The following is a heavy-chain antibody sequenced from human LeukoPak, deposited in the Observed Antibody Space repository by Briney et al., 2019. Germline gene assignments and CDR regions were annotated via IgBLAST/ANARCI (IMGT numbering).Heavy chain of an antibody. CDR2: MNPNSGNT. CDR3: ARSGSYYTARFDY. J-gene: IGHJ4*02. Sequence: ASVKVSCKASGYTFTNCDINWVRQATGQGLEWMGWMNPNSGNTGYAQKFQGRITMTRNTSINTAYMELSSLRSEDTAVYYCARSGSYYTARFDYWGQGTLVTVSS. V-gene: IGHV1-8*01. CDR1: GYTFTNCD. D-gene: IGHD3-10*01.